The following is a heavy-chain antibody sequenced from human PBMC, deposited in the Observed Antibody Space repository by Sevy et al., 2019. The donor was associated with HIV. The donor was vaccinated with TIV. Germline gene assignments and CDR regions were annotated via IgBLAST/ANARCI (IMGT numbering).Heavy chain of an antibody. V-gene: IGHV3-23*01. J-gene: IGHJ4*02. Sequence: GGSLRLSCAASGFTFSSYGMHWVRQAPGKGLEWVSAISASGDTTYYADSVKGRFTISRDKSESTLYLQMNSLRAEDTAIYYCTNHYDTGGRLDYFDYWGQGTLVTVSS. CDR3: TNHYDTGGRLDYFDY. D-gene: IGHD3-22*01. CDR2: ISASGDTT. CDR1: GFTFSSYG.